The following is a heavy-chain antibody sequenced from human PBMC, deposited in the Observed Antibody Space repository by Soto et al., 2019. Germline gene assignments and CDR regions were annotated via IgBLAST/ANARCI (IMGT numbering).Heavy chain of an antibody. J-gene: IGHJ4*02. V-gene: IGHV3-23*01. Sequence: GGSLRLSCAASGFTFSSYAMSWVRQAPGKGLEWVSVISSRGGSTYYADSVKGRFTISRDNSKNTLYLQMNSLRAEDTAVYYCAKDLPDPGYYWGQGTLVTVSS. CDR3: AKDLPDPGYY. CDR2: ISSRGGST. CDR1: GFTFSSYA.